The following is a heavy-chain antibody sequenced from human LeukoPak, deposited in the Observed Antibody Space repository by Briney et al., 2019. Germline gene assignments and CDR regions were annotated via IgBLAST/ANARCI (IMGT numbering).Heavy chain of an antibody. CDR3: ARINTYGTYDY. J-gene: IGHJ4*02. CDR2: IYYGGTT. V-gene: IGHV4-59*11. CDR1: GASISSHY. Sequence: SETLSLTCTVSGASISSHYWSWIRQPPGKGLEWIGHIYYGGTTSYSPALKSRVTTSVDTSKNQFSLNLNSVTAADTARYYCARINTYGTYDYWGQGTLVTVSS. D-gene: IGHD5-18*01.